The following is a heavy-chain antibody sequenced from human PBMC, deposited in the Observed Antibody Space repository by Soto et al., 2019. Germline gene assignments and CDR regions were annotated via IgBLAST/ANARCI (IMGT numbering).Heavy chain of an antibody. D-gene: IGHD2-21*01. Sequence: GASVKVSCKASGYTFTSYGISWVRQAPGQGLEWMGWISAYNGNTNYAQKLQGRVTMTTDTSTSTAYMELRSLRSDDTAVYCCAREGGEYYYYYGMDVWGQGTTVTVSS. CDR1: GYTFTSYG. CDR3: AREGGEYYYYYGMDV. J-gene: IGHJ6*02. V-gene: IGHV1-18*04. CDR2: ISAYNGNT.